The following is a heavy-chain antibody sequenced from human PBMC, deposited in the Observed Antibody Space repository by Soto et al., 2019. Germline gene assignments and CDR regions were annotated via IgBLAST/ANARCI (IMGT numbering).Heavy chain of an antibody. CDR1: GGTFSSYA. Sequence: QVQLVQSGAEVKKPGSSVKVSCKASGGTFSSYAISWVRQAPGQGLEWMGGIIPIFGTANYAQKFQGRVTITADESTSTAYMELSSLRSEDTDVYYGARGVQDIVVVPAARYYYYGMDVWGQGTTVTVSS. J-gene: IGHJ6*02. D-gene: IGHD2-2*01. CDR2: IIPIFGTA. V-gene: IGHV1-69*01. CDR3: ARGVQDIVVVPAARYYYYGMDV.